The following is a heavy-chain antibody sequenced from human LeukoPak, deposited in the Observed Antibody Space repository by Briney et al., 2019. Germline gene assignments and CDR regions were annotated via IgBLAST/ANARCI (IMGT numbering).Heavy chain of an antibody. CDR1: GLSVSSNY. D-gene: IGHD6-19*01. Sequence: GGSLRLSCAASGLSVSSNYMSWVRQAPGKGPEGVSVIHSGGSTYYVDSVKGRFTISRDYSKNTLYLQMTSLRAEDTAVYYCARGVSSSGWGTFDDWGQGTLVTVSS. CDR2: IHSGGST. J-gene: IGHJ4*02. CDR3: ARGVSSSGWGTFDD. V-gene: IGHV3-53*01.